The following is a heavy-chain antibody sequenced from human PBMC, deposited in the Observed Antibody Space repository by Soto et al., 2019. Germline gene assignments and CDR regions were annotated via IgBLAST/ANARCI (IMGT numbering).Heavy chain of an antibody. CDR3: XXXKYDSSAYYYWYL. Sequence: QVELVQSGAEVKKPGSSVKVSCQASEDTFRNYAISWVRQAPGQGLEWMGGIIPIFGTANYAQKFQGRVTITADTSANTVYLELSSLRSEDTAVYYXXXXKYDSSAYYYWYL. CDR1: EDTFRNYA. J-gene: IGHJ2*01. CDR2: IIPIFGTA. D-gene: IGHD3-22*01. V-gene: IGHV1-69*06.